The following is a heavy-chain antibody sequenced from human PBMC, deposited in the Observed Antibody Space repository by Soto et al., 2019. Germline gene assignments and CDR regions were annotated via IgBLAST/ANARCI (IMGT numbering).Heavy chain of an antibody. J-gene: IGHJ4*02. D-gene: IGHD5-12*01. CDR1: GGSISSGDYY. CDR3: AREGSYSAYNFAHGIQLWSFDF. Sequence: SETLSLTCTVSGGSISSGDYYWSWIRQPAGKGLELIGRIFSSGSTSFNPSLESRVAMSVDTSKNHFSLNLSSVTAADMAVYYCAREGSYSAYNFAHGIQLWSFDFWGQGALVTVSS. CDR2: IFSSGST. V-gene: IGHV4-61*02.